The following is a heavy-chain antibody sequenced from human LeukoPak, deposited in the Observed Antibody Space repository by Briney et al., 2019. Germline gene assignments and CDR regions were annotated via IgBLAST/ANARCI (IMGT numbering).Heavy chain of an antibody. CDR2: INNDGSDT. CDR1: GFTFRSYW. Sequence: PGGSLRLSCAASGFTFRSYWMYWVRQTPGKGLEWVSHINNDGSDTSYAESVKGRFTITRDNAKNTLFLQMNSLRAEDTAVYYCARDGILGSHDWWGQGTLVTVSS. CDR3: ARDGILGSHDW. D-gene: IGHD3-3*02. V-gene: IGHV3-74*01. J-gene: IGHJ4*02.